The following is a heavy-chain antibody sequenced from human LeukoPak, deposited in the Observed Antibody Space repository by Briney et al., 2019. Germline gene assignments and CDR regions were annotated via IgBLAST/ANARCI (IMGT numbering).Heavy chain of an antibody. J-gene: IGHJ5*02. CDR2: IHSSGST. CDR1: GDPINSYY. D-gene: IGHD2-2*01. Sequence: SETLSLTCTVSGDPINSYYWSWIRQPAGKGLEWIGRIHSSGSTNYNPSLKSQVTMSVDTSKNQFSLKLTSVTAADTAAYFCARGRRRGISCRGSSCYEGDWFDPWGQGILVTVSS. CDR3: ARGRRRGISCRGSSCYEGDWFDP. V-gene: IGHV4-4*07.